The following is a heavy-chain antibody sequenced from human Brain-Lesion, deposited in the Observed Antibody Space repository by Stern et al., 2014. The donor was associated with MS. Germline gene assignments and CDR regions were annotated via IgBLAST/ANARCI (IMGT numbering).Heavy chain of an antibody. J-gene: IGHJ4*02. CDR3: ARDITGSSAYFAY. D-gene: IGHD1-14*01. CDR2: ISWNSGSI. V-gene: IGHV3-9*01. Sequence: QLVESGGDLVQPGRSLRLSCAAFGFTFDDYAMHLVRHAPGQALEWVAGISWNSGSIGYADSVKGRFTTSRDNAYSSLYLQMNSLRPEDTALYYCARDITGSSAYFAYWGQGTLVTVSS. CDR1: GFTFDDYA.